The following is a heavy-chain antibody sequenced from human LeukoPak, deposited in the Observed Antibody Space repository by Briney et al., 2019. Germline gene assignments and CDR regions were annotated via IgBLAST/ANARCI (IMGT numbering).Heavy chain of an antibody. Sequence: SETLSLTCTVSGGSISSSSYYWGWIRQPPGKGLEWIGSIYHSGSTYYNPSLKSRVTISVDTSKNQFSLKLSSVTAADTAVYYCARDEPGYSSGWYTSGYYYMDVWGKGTTVTVSS. CDR2: IYHSGST. J-gene: IGHJ6*03. V-gene: IGHV4-39*07. CDR3: ARDEPGYSSGWYTSGYYYMDV. D-gene: IGHD6-19*01. CDR1: GGSISSSSYY.